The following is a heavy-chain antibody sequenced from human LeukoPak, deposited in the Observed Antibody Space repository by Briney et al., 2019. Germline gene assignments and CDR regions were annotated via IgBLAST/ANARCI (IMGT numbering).Heavy chain of an antibody. CDR1: GGSISSYY. CDR3: ARDHPRSYSGSYYVRAFDI. Sequence: SETLSLTCTVSGGSISSYYWRWIRQPAGEGLEWIGRLHTSGSTHYNPSLKSRVTMSVDTSKNQFSLKLSSVTAADTAVYYCARDHPRSYSGSYYVRAFDIWGQGTMVTVSS. CDR2: LHTSGST. J-gene: IGHJ3*02. D-gene: IGHD1-26*01. V-gene: IGHV4-4*07.